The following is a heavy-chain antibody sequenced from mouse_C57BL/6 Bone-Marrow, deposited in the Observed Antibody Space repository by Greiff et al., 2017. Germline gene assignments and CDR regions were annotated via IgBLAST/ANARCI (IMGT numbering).Heavy chain of an antibody. CDR3: ARENYGSAWFAY. Sequence: VQLQQSGAELVRPGTSVKVSCKASGYAFTNSLIEWVKQRPGQGLEWIGVINPGSGGTNYNEKFKGKATLTADKSSSTAYMQLSSLTSEDSAVXFSARENYGSAWFAYWGQGTLVTVSA. D-gene: IGHD1-1*01. V-gene: IGHV1-54*01. J-gene: IGHJ3*01. CDR2: INPGSGGT. CDR1: GYAFTNSL.